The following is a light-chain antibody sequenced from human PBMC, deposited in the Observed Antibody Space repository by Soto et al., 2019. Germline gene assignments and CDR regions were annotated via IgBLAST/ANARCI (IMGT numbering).Light chain of an antibody. V-gene: IGKV1-8*01. CDR2: AAS. CDR1: QGISSY. CDR3: QQYYSYPFT. Sequence: AIRMTQSPSSLSASTGDRVTITCRASQGISSYLASYQQKPGKAPKLLIYAASTLQGGVPSRFSGSGSGTDFTLTISCLQSEDFATYYCQQYYSYPFTFGPGTKVDIK. J-gene: IGKJ3*01.